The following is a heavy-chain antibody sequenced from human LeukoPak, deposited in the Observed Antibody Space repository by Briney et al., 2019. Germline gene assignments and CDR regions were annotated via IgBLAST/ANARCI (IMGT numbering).Heavy chain of an antibody. J-gene: IGHJ4*02. CDR1: GFTFSSYE. Sequence: GGSLRLSCAASGFTFSSYEMNWVHQAPGKGLEWVSYISSSGSTIYYADSVKGRFTISRDNAKNSLYLQMNSLRAEDTAVYYCARELIFYSSGSDYWGQGTLVTVSS. CDR3: ARELIFYSSGSDY. D-gene: IGHD6-19*01. CDR2: ISSSGSTI. V-gene: IGHV3-48*03.